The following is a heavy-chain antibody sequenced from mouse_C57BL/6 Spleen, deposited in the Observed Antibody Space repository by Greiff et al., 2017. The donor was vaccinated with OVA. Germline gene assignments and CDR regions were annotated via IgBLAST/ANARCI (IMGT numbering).Heavy chain of an antibody. J-gene: IGHJ2*01. CDR1: GYTFTDYY. V-gene: IGHV1-76*01. CDR3: ARHDY. Sequence: QVQLQQSGAELVRPGASVKLSCKASGYTFTDYYINWVKQRPGQGLEWIARIYPGSGNTYYNEKFKGKATLTAEKSSSTAYRQLSSLTSEDSAVYFCARHDYWGQGTTLTVSS. CDR2: IYPGSGNT.